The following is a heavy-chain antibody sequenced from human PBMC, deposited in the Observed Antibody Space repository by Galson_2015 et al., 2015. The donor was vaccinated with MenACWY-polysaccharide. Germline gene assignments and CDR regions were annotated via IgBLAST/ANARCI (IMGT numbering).Heavy chain of an antibody. V-gene: IGHV4-61*08. CDR2: NSYSGKA. Sequence: ETLSLTCTVSGASVTSGGYYWSWLRQPPGEGLEWIGFNSYSGKANYNPSLKSRVTISIDTSKNQFSLRLSSVTPADTAIYYCAREPTYSGSLGWFDPWGQGTLVTVSS. J-gene: IGHJ5*02. CDR1: GASVTSGGYY. D-gene: IGHD1-26*01. CDR3: AREPTYSGSLGWFDP.